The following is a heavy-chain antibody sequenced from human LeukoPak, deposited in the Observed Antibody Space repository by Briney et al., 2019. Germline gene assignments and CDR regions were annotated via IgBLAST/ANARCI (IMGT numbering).Heavy chain of an antibody. D-gene: IGHD6-13*01. Sequence: GASVKVSCKASGYTFTSYDINWVRQATGQGLEWMGWMNPNSGNTGYAQKFQGRVTMTRNTSISTAYMELSSLRSEDTAVYYCARVGSSSWYSRFDPWGQGTLVTVSS. CDR2: MNPNSGNT. J-gene: IGHJ5*02. V-gene: IGHV1-8*01. CDR3: ARVGSSSWYSRFDP. CDR1: GYTFTSYD.